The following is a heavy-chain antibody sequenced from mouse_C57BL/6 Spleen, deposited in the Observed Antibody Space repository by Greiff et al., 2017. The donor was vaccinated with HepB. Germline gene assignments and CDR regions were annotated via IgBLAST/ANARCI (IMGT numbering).Heavy chain of an antibody. Sequence: EVKLMESGAELVKPGASVKLSCTASGFNIKDYYMHWVKQRTEQGLEWIGRIDPEDGETKYAPKFQGKATITAATSSNTAYLQLSSQTAEDTAVYYCARRGGRGYFDYWGQGTTLTVSS. D-gene: IGHD3-3*01. CDR3: ARRGGRGYFDY. V-gene: IGHV14-2*01. CDR2: IDPEDGET. J-gene: IGHJ2*01. CDR1: GFNIKDYY.